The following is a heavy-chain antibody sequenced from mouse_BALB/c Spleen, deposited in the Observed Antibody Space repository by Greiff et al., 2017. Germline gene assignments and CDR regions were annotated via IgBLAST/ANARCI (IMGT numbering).Heavy chain of an antibody. CDR1: GFTFSSYA. Sequence: EVKLVESGGGLVKPGGSLKLSCAASGFTFSSYAMSWVRQTPEKRLEWVASISSGGSTYYPDSVKGRFTISRDNARNILYLQMSSLRSEDTAMYYCTRDYDYDVAFAYWGQGTLVTVSA. CDR2: ISSGGST. CDR3: TRDYDYDVAFAY. J-gene: IGHJ3*01. D-gene: IGHD2-4*01. V-gene: IGHV5-6-5*01.